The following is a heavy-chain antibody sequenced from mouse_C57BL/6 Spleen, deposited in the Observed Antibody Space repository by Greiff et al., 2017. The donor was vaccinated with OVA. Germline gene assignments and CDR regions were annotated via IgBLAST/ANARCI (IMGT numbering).Heavy chain of an antibody. D-gene: IGHD2-1*01. V-gene: IGHV2-2*01. CDR3: ARTYGNSGGYFEV. CDR2: IWSGGST. Sequence: VMLVESGPGLVQPSQRLSITCTVSGFSLTSYGVHWVRQSPGKGLEWLGVIWSGGSTDYNAAFISRLSISKDNSKSQVFFKMNSLQADDTAICYCARTYGNSGGYFEVWGTGTTVTVSS. CDR1: GFSLTSYG. J-gene: IGHJ1*03.